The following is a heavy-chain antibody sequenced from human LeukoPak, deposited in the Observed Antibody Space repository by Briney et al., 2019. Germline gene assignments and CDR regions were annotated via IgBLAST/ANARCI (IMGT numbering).Heavy chain of an antibody. CDR2: INHSGST. D-gene: IGHD3-10*01. CDR3: ARGGPSYYYGSGSYYPWYFDY. Sequence: SETLSLTCAVYGGSFSGYYWSWIRQPPGKGLEWIGEINHSGSTNYNPSLKSRVTISVDTSKNQFSLKLSSVTAAAPAVHYCARGGPSYYYGSGSYYPWYFDYWGQGTLVTVSS. J-gene: IGHJ4*02. CDR1: GGSFSGYY. V-gene: IGHV4-34*01.